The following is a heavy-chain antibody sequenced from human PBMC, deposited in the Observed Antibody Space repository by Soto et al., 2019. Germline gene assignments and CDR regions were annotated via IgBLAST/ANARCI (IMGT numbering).Heavy chain of an antibody. CDR1: GYTFTSYY. CDR3: ARVVTPGGGVFDI. D-gene: IGHD2-21*02. J-gene: IGHJ3*02. Sequence: ASVKVSCKASGYTFTSYYIHWVRQAPGQGLEWMGIINPSGGTTSYAQKFQGRVTMTRDTSTSTVYMELSSLRSEDTAVYYCARVVTPGGGVFDIWGQGTLVIVSS. CDR2: INPSGGTT. V-gene: IGHV1-46*01.